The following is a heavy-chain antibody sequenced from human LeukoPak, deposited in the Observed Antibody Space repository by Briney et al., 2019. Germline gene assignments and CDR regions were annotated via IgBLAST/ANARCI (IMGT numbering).Heavy chain of an antibody. CDR2: IKHDGSEK. CDR1: GFTFSTSW. Sequence: PGGSLRLSCAASGFTFSTSWMAWVRQASGKGLEWVANIKHDGSEKYFVDSVKGRFSISRDNAKNSLSLQMNSLRAEDTAVYYCARDYYRYFSLWGRGTLVTVPS. V-gene: IGHV3-7*01. J-gene: IGHJ2*01. CDR3: ARDYYRYFSL.